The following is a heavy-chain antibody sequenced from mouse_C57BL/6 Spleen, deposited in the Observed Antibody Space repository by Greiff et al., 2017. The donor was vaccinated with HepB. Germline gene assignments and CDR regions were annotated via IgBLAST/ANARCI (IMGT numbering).Heavy chain of an antibody. CDR1: GFTFSSYA. D-gene: IGHD2-1*01. Sequence: EVQVVESGGGLVKPGGSLKLSCAASGFTFSSYAMSWVRQTPEKRLEWVATISDGGSYTYYPDNVKGRFTISRDNAKNNLYLQMSHLKSEDTAMYYCARGGNYRYAMDYWGQGTSVTVSS. J-gene: IGHJ4*01. CDR3: ARGGNYRYAMDY. V-gene: IGHV5-4*01. CDR2: ISDGGSYT.